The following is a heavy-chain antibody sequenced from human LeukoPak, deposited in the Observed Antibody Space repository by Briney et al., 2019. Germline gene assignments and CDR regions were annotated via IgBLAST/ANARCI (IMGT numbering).Heavy chain of an antibody. CDR1: GGSFSGYY. CDR3: ARMDSRLQQLVRRGYNWFDP. Sequence: PSETLSLTCAVYGGSFSGYYWSWIRQPPGKGLEWIGEINHSGSTNYNPSLKSRVTISVDTSTNQFSLKLSSVTAADTAVYYCARMDSRLQQLVRRGYNWFDPWGQGTLVTVSS. D-gene: IGHD6-13*01. CDR2: INHSGST. V-gene: IGHV4-34*01. J-gene: IGHJ5*02.